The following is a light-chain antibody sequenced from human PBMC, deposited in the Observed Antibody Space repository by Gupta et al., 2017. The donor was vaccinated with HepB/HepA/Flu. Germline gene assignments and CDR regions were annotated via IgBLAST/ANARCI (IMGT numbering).Light chain of an antibody. CDR1: SPNIGSNY. CDR3: SAWDASIRGCEV. J-gene: IGLJ6*01. CDR2: RNN. Sequence: TQPPSASGTPGQRVTISCSGSSPNIGSNYVYWYQQLPVTDPNLIIYRNNQRPSGVPDRFSCSKSGTYASPAISGRRSEDEADDYCSAWDASIRGCEVFGSGTKVTVL. V-gene: IGLV1-47*01.